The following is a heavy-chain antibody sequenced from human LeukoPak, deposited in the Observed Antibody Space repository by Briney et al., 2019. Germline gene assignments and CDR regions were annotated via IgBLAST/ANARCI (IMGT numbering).Heavy chain of an antibody. CDR2: ITGSGTT. J-gene: IGHJ3*02. V-gene: IGHV3-69-1*01. CDR3: AREIVVNPQPGAFDI. D-gene: IGHD3-22*01. Sequence: PGGSLRLSCAASGLMFSNYGMNWVRLAPGKGLEWVSGITGSGTTYYADSVKGRFTISRDNAKNSLYLQMNSLRAEDTAVYYCAREIVVNPQPGAFDIWGQGTMVTVSS. CDR1: GLMFSNYG.